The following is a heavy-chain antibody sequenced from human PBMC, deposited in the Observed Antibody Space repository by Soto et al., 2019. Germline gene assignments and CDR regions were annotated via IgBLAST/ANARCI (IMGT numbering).Heavy chain of an antibody. J-gene: IGHJ4*02. CDR3: ARHNYGSGSTYFDY. V-gene: IGHV4-59*08. Sequence: QVQLQESGPGLVKPSETLSLTCTVSGGSISSYYWSWIRQPPGKGLEWIGYIYYSGSTNYNPSLQSRVTIAVATAKSQSSLKLNSMTAADTAVYYCARHNYGSGSTYFDYWGQGTLVTVSS. D-gene: IGHD3-10*01. CDR2: IYYSGST. CDR1: GGSISSYY.